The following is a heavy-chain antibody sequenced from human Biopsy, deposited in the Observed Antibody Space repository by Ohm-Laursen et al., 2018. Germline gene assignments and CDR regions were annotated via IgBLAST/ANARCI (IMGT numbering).Heavy chain of an antibody. CDR1: GYTFTGYY. J-gene: IGHJ4*02. CDR3: ARDPLNGHKHFDY. CDR2: INPKSGGT. Sequence: ASSVKVSCKASGYTFTGYYLHWVRQAPGQGLEWMGWINPKSGGTHYLEKFRGRVTMTRDTSISTAYMEVSSLRSDDTAIYYCARDPLNGHKHFDYWGQGSLVTVSS. D-gene: IGHD2-8*01. V-gene: IGHV1-2*02.